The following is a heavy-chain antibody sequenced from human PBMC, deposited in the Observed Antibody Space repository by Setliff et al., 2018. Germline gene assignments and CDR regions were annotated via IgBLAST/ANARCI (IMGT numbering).Heavy chain of an antibody. J-gene: IGHJ3*02. D-gene: IGHD4-4*01. V-gene: IGHV4-59*01. CDR2: IYYSGST. Sequence: SETLSLTCTVSGGSISSYYWSWIRQPPGKGLEWIGYIYYSGSTNYNPSLKSRVTISVDKSKNQFSLKLSSVTAADTAVYYCARGGNDYKWGTFDIWGQGTMVTVSS. CDR1: GGSISSYY. CDR3: ARGGNDYKWGTFDI.